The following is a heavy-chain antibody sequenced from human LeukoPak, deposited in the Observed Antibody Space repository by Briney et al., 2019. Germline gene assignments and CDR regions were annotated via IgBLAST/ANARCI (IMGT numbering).Heavy chain of an antibody. D-gene: IGHD3-22*01. V-gene: IGHV3-30-3*01. CDR2: ISYDGSNK. CDR1: GFTVSSNY. CDR3: ARHRGPSLYSSGYFDY. Sequence: GGSLRLSCAASGFTVSSNYMSWVRQAPGKGLEWVAVISYDGSNKYYADSVKGRFTISRDNSMNTLYLQMNSLRADDTAVYYCARHRGPSLYSSGYFDYWGQGTLVTVSS. J-gene: IGHJ4*02.